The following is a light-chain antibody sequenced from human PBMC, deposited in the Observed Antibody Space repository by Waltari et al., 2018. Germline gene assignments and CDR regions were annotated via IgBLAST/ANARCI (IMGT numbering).Light chain of an antibody. J-gene: IGLJ1*01. CDR1: SSDVGNYNL. V-gene: IGLV2-23*02. CDR3: CSYAGTSYV. CDR2: GVS. Sequence: QSALTQPASVSGSPGQSITISCTGTSSDVGNYNLVSWYQQHPDKAPKLMIYGVSKRPPGVSSRFPGSRSGNTASLTISGLQAEDEADYYCCSYAGTSYVFGTGTKVTVL.